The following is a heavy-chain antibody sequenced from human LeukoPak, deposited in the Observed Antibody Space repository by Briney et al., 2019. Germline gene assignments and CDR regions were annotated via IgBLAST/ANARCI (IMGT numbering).Heavy chain of an antibody. D-gene: IGHD3-22*01. V-gene: IGHV3-20*04. J-gene: IGHJ4*02. CDR2: INWNGGST. Sequence: GGSLRLSCAASGFTFDDYGMSWVRQAPGKGLEWVSGINWNGGSTGYADSVKGRFTISRDNAKNSLYLQMNSLRAEDTAVYYCARGGYYDSSGYPGDYWGQGTLVTVSS. CDR1: GFTFDDYG. CDR3: ARGGYYDSSGYPGDY.